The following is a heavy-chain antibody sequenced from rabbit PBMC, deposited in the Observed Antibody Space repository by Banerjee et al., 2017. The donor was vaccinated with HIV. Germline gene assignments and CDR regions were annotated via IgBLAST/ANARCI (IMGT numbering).Heavy chain of an antibody. V-gene: IGHV1S45*01. Sequence: QEQLKETGGGLVQPGGSLTLSCKASGFDLSNYYDMCWVRQAPGKGLELIACIYTGGSGVTYYASWAKGRVAISSASSTTVTLQVTSLTAADTATYFCARDHSYDDYGDYHYYFNLWGPRTLV. CDR3: ARDHSYDDYGDYHYYFNL. J-gene: IGHJ4*01. D-gene: IGHD2-1*01. CDR1: GFDLSNYYD. CDR2: IYTGGSGVT.